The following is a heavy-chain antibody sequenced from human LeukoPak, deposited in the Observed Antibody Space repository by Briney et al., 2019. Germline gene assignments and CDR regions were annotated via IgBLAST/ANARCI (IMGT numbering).Heavy chain of an antibody. CDR1: GGSISSYY. J-gene: IGHJ3*02. D-gene: IGHD4-17*01. CDR3: ARDQTTVTKGFDI. Sequence: NPSETLPLTCTVSGGSISSYYWSWIRQPPGKGLEWIGYIYYSGSTNYNPSLKSRVTISVDTSKTYISLKLSSVTAADTAVYYCARDQTTVTKGFDIWGQGTKVTVSS. V-gene: IGHV4-59*01. CDR2: IYYSGST.